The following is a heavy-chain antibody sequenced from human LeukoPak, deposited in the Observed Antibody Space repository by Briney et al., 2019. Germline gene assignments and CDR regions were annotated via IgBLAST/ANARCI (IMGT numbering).Heavy chain of an antibody. CDR3: AKDQGWGFGELLPIDY. V-gene: IGHV3-23*01. CDR2: ISGSGGST. J-gene: IGHJ4*02. CDR1: GFTFSSYG. D-gene: IGHD3-10*01. Sequence: GRSLRLSCAASGFTFSSYGMHWVRQAPGRGLEWVSAISGSGGSTYYADSVKGRFTISRDNSKNTLYLQMNSLRAEDTAVYYCAKDQGWGFGELLPIDYWGQGTLVTVSS.